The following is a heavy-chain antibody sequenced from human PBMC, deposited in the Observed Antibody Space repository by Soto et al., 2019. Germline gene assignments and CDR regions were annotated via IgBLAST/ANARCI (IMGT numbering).Heavy chain of an antibody. CDR2: LNPNTDKT. V-gene: IGHV1-8*02. CDR1: GGTFSSYA. Sequence: ASVKVSCKASGGTFSSYAISWVRQAPGQGLEWMGWLNPNTDKTDSAQKFQGRVTMTRNTSLSTAYLELSGLRSDDAAVYYCARGIKGLPPSAFDIWGQGTRVPVSS. CDR3: ARGIKGLPPSAFDI. J-gene: IGHJ3*02. D-gene: IGHD5-12*01.